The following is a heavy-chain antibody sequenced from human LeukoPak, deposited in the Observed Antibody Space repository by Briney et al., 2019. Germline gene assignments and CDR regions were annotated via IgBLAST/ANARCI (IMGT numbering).Heavy chain of an antibody. D-gene: IGHD3-3*01. V-gene: IGHV3-23*01. CDR3: AQALGDFWSGYEYYFDY. CDR2: ISGSGGST. Sequence: GGSLRLSCAASGFTFSSYAMSWVRQAPGKGLEWVLAISGSGGSTYYADSVKGRFTISRDNSKNTLYLQVNSLRVEDTAVYYCAQALGDFWSGYEYYFDYWGQGTLVTVSS. J-gene: IGHJ4*02. CDR1: GFTFSSYA.